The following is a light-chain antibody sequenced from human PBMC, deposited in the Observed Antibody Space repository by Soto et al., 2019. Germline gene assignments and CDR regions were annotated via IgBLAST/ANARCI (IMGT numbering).Light chain of an antibody. CDR2: WSS. V-gene: IGKV4-1*01. J-gene: IGKJ4*01. CDR3: QQYYSTPLT. Sequence: DIVMTQSPDSLAVSLGERATIDCRSSQSLLYSSNNKNYLAWYQQKPGQPPTLLIYWSSTRESGVPDRFSGSGSGTDFTLTIRSLQAEDVAVYYCQQYYSTPLTFGGGTKVAIK. CDR1: QSLLYSSNNKNY.